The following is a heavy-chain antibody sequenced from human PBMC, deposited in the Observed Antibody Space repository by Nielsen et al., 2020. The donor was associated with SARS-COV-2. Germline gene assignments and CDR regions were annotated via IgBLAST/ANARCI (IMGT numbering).Heavy chain of an antibody. CDR2: IWYDGSNK. CDR1: GFTFSSYG. J-gene: IGHJ6*03. Sequence: GESLKISCAASGFTFSSYGMHWVRQAPGKGLEWVAVIWYDGSNKYYADSVKGRFTISRDNSKNTLYLQMNSLRAEDTAVYYCARAGLDYSNYLTYYYYMDVWGKGTTVTVSS. D-gene: IGHD4-11*01. CDR3: ARAGLDYSNYLTYYYYMDV. V-gene: IGHV3-33*01.